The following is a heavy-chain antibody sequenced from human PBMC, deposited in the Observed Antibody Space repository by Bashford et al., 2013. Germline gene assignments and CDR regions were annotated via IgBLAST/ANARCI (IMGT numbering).Heavy chain of an antibody. CDR3: ARDHRSYDFWSGYYFDY. Sequence: IVWVRQAPGQGLEWMGRIIPILGIANYAQKFQGRVTITADKSTSTAYMELSSLRSEDTAVYYCARDHRSYDFWSGYYFDYWGQGTLVTVSS. V-gene: IGHV1-69*04. D-gene: IGHD3-3*01. CDR2: IIPILGIA. J-gene: IGHJ4*02.